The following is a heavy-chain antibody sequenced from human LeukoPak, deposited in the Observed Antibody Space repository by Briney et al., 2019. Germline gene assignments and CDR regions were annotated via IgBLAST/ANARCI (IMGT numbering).Heavy chain of an antibody. D-gene: IGHD6-19*01. Sequence: SVKVSCKASGGTFSSYAISWVRQAPGQGLEWMGRIIPIFGTANYAQKFQGRVTITTDESTSTAYMELSRLRSEDTAVYYGARGPCRQWLVHYWGQGTLVTVSS. CDR1: GGTFSSYA. CDR3: ARGPCRQWLVHY. J-gene: IGHJ4*02. V-gene: IGHV1-69*05. CDR2: IIPIFGTA.